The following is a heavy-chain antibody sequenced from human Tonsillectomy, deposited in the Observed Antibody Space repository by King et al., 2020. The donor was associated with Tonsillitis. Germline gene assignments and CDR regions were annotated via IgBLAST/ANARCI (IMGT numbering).Heavy chain of an antibody. CDR3: ARELGDGVAEVVPVAPFDY. CDR1: GYTFTDFY. D-gene: IGHD2-2*01. CDR2: ISANSGGT. J-gene: IGHJ4*02. Sequence: QLVQSGAEVKKPGASVKVSCKASGYTFTDFYMHWVRQAPGQGLEWMGWISANSGGTKYAQKFQGRVTMTRDTSITTVFMDLSSLSSDDTAVYYCARELGDGVAEVVPVAPFDYWGQGTLVTVSS. V-gene: IGHV1-2*02.